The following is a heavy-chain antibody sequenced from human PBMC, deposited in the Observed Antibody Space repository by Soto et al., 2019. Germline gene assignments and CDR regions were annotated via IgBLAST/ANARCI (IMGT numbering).Heavy chain of an antibody. D-gene: IGHD3-9*01. Sequence: GASVKVSCKASGGTFSSYAISWVRQAPGQGLEWMGGIIPIFGTANYAQKFQGRVTITADESTSTAYMELSSLRSEDTAVYYCARARESLTGYTYSWFDPWGQGTLVTVSS. V-gene: IGHV1-69*13. CDR2: IIPIFGTA. CDR1: GGTFSSYA. CDR3: ARARESLTGYTYSWFDP. J-gene: IGHJ5*02.